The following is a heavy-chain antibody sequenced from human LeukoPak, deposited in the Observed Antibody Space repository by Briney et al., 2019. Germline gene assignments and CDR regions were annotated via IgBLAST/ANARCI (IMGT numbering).Heavy chain of an antibody. CDR3: AREEWELLLLDY. CDR2: ISAYNGNT. V-gene: IGHV1-18*01. CDR1: GYTLTSYG. Sequence: ASVKVSCKASGYTLTSYGISWVGQAPGQGLEWMGWISAYNGNTNYAQKLQGRVTMTTDTSTSTAYMELRSLRSDDTAVYYCAREEWELLLLDYWGQGTLVSVSS. J-gene: IGHJ4*02. D-gene: IGHD1-26*01.